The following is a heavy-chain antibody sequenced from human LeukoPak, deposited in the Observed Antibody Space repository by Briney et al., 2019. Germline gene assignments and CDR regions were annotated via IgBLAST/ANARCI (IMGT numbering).Heavy chain of an antibody. CDR2: IYYSGST. CDR1: GGSISSYY. Sequence: PSETLSLTCTVSGGSISSYYWSWIRQPPGKGLEWIGYIYYSGSTNFNPSLKSRVTISLDTSKNQFSLKLSSVTAADMAVYYCARQSHYYDSSGYYGGFDYWGQGTLVTVSS. CDR3: ARQSHYYDSSGYYGGFDY. V-gene: IGHV4-59*08. J-gene: IGHJ4*02. D-gene: IGHD3-22*01.